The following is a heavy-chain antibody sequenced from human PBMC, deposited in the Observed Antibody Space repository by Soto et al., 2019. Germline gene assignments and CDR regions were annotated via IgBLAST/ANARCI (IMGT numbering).Heavy chain of an antibody. V-gene: IGHV4-34*01. D-gene: IGHD4-17*01. CDR1: GGSFSGYY. CDR2: INHSGST. J-gene: IGHJ4*02. CDR3: ARGRSTTATSDY. Sequence: SETLSLTCAVYGGSFSGYYWSWIRQPPGKGLEWIGEINHSGSTNYNPSPKSRVTISVDTSKNQFSLKLSSVTAADTAVYYCARGRSTTATSDYRGQGTLVTVSS.